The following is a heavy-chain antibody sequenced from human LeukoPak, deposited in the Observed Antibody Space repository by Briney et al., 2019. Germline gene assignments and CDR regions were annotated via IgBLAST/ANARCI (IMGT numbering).Heavy chain of an antibody. CDR2: IYHSGGT. Sequence: PSQTLSLTCTVSGDSISRSASSWSWIRQPPGKGLEWIGYIYHSGGTYYNPSLRSRVTISLDRSKNQFSLKLSSVTAADTAVYYCARGGEIVVVPAAINLDYWGQGTLVTVSS. D-gene: IGHD2-2*02. J-gene: IGHJ4*02. CDR1: GDSISRSASS. CDR3: ARGGEIVVVPAAINLDY. V-gene: IGHV4-30-2*01.